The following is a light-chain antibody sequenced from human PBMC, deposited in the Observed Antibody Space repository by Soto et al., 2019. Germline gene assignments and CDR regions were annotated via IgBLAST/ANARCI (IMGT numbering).Light chain of an antibody. J-gene: IGLJ1*01. V-gene: IGLV2-14*01. CDR3: SSYASTSTPYV. Sequence: QSALTQPASVSGSPGQSITISCTGTSSDVGGYNYVSWYQQHPGKAPKLIIYEVSNRPSGISNRFSGSKSGNTASLTISGLQAEDEADYHCSSYASTSTPYVFGTGTKLTVL. CDR1: SSDVGGYNY. CDR2: EVS.